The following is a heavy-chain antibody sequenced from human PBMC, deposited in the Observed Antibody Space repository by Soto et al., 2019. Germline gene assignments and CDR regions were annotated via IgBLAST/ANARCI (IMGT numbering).Heavy chain of an antibody. Sequence: EVQLLESGGGLVQPGGSLRLSCAASGFTFSRYAMSWVSQAPGKGLEWVSGIDISDNTYYADSVRGRFTISRDNSKNALYLQIYSLRPDDSAVYYCARGVRVNDHWGQGTLVTVSS. CDR3: ARGVRVNDH. V-gene: IGHV3-23*01. J-gene: IGHJ5*02. D-gene: IGHD2-21*01. CDR1: GFTFSRYA. CDR2: IDISDNT.